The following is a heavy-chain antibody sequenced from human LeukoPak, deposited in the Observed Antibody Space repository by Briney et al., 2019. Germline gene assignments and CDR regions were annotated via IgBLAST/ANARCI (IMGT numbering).Heavy chain of an antibody. Sequence: PGGSLRLSCAASGFTFSRYWMHWVRQAPGKGLVWVSRINGDGSNTHYADSVKGRFTISRDNAKNSLYLQMNSLRAEDTAVYYCASLAFGGGDYWGQGTLVTVSS. D-gene: IGHD3-16*01. CDR1: GFTFSRYW. J-gene: IGHJ4*02. V-gene: IGHV3-74*01. CDR3: ASLAFGGGDY. CDR2: INGDGSNT.